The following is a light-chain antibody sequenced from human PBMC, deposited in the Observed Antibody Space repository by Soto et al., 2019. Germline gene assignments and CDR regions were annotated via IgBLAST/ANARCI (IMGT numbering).Light chain of an antibody. CDR1: SSNIGSNA. CDR2: SNN. V-gene: IGLV1-44*01. Sequence: QSVLTQPPSASGTPGQRVNISCSGSSSNIGSNAVNWYQQLPGTAPKLLIYSNNQRPSGVPRRFSGSKSGNTASLTVSGLQAVDEADYYCSSYSDTNICVFGTGTKVTVL. CDR3: SSYSDTNICV. J-gene: IGLJ1*01.